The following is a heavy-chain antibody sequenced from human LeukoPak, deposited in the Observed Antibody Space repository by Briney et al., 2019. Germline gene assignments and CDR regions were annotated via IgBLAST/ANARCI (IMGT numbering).Heavy chain of an antibody. V-gene: IGHV4-4*07. Sequence: SETLSVTCSVSGVSISNYYWTWIRQPAGKGLEWIGRMYIGGTRNYNPSLKSRVTMSIDTSKNQFSLKLSSVTAADTAVYYCARDLPRENSYAYGFWFDPWGQGTLVTVSS. CDR1: GVSISNYY. CDR2: MYIGGTR. D-gene: IGHD3-16*01. CDR3: ARDLPRENSYAYGFWFDP. J-gene: IGHJ5*02.